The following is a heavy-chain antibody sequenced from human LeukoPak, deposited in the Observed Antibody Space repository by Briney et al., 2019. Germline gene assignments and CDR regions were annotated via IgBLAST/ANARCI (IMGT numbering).Heavy chain of an antibody. J-gene: IGHJ5*02. Sequence: PGGSLRLSCAASGFTFSSYGMHWVRQAPGKGLEWVSYISRSGSTIYYADSVKGRFTISRDNAKNSLYLQMNSLRAEDTAVYYCAREYCSGGSCYAGYNWFDPWGQGTLVTVSS. CDR2: ISRSGSTI. D-gene: IGHD2-15*01. CDR1: GFTFSSYG. V-gene: IGHV3-48*04. CDR3: AREYCSGGSCYAGYNWFDP.